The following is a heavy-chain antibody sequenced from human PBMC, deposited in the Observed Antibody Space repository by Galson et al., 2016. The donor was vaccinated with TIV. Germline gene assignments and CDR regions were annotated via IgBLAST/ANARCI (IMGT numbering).Heavy chain of an antibody. J-gene: IGHJ1*01. CDR2: IIGMSGTT. Sequence: SVKVSCKASGGTFSSYAISWVRQAPGQGLEWMGGIIGMSGTTNYAQQFQGRVTIPADEITSTAYMELSSLRSDDTAVYFCARGETYYDSKYFHHWGQGSLVTVSS. CDR3: ARGETYYDSKYFHH. CDR1: GGTFSSYA. V-gene: IGHV1-69*13. D-gene: IGHD3-22*01.